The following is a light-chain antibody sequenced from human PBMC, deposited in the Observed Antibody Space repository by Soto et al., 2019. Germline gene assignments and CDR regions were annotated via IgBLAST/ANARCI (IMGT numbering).Light chain of an antibody. CDR3: QQHNKWPLT. CDR1: QSVNNY. Sequence: EIVMTQSPATVSVSPGERATLSCRASQSVNNYLAWYQQKPGQAPRVLVYGIFSRATGVPARFSGSGSGTEFTLTISRLQSEDSAVYYCQQHNKWPLTFGGGTRVEIK. J-gene: IGKJ4*01. CDR2: GIF. V-gene: IGKV3-15*01.